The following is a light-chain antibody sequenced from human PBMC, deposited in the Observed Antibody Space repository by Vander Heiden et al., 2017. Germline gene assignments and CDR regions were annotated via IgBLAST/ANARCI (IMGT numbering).Light chain of an antibody. V-gene: IGKV1-39*01. CDR3: RQSFSTPRT. CDR2: AAA. CDR1: QNINNY. J-gene: IGKJ4*02. Sequence: DIQMTQSPSSLSASAGDRVTITCRASQNINNYLNWYQQKPRKAPKLLIYAAASLKSGVPSRFSGSGSGTDFTLTISSLQPEDFATYYCRQSFSTPRTFGGGTNVEIK.